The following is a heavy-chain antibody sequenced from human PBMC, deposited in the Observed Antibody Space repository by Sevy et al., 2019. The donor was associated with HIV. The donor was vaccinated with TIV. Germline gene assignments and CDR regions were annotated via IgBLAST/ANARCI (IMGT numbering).Heavy chain of an antibody. CDR1: GFTFSSYG. Sequence: GGYLRLSCAASGFTFSSYGMHWVRQAPGKGLEWVAVISYDGSNKYYADSVKGRFTISRDNSKNTLYLQMNSLRAEDTAVYYCAKATYYYDSSGGFDYWGQGTLVTVSS. V-gene: IGHV3-30*18. J-gene: IGHJ4*02. D-gene: IGHD3-22*01. CDR3: AKATYYYDSSGGFDY. CDR2: ISYDGSNK.